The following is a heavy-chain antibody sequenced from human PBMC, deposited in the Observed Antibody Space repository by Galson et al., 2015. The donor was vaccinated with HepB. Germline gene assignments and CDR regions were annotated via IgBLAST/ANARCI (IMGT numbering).Heavy chain of an antibody. CDR1: GGTFSSYA. J-gene: IGHJ4*02. CDR2: IIPILGIA. V-gene: IGHV1-69*04. D-gene: IGHD5-12*01. Sequence: SVKVSCKASGGTFSSYAISWVRQAPGQGLEWMGRIIPILGIANYAQKFQGRVTITADKSTSTAYMELSSLRSEDTAVYYCAGLSLRLLFFDYWGQGTLVTVSS. CDR3: AGLSLRLLFFDY.